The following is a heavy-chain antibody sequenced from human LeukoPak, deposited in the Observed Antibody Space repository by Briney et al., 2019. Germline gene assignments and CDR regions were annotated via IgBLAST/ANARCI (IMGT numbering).Heavy chain of an antibody. CDR2: SRNKANSYTT. CDR3: ARVSKSGYVDY. J-gene: IGHJ4*02. CDR1: GFAFSDHH. D-gene: IGHD3-3*01. V-gene: IGHV3-72*01. Sequence: GGSLRLSCTGSGFAFSDHHMDWVRQAPGKGLEWVGRSRNKANSYTTEYAASVKGRFTIPRDESENSLCLQMNSLKTDDTAVYYCARVSKSGYVDYWGQGTLVTVSS.